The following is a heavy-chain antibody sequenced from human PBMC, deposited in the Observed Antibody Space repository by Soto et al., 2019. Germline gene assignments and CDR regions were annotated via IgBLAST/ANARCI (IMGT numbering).Heavy chain of an antibody. V-gene: IGHV4-31*03. Sequence: SETLSLTCTVSGGSISSGGYYWSWIRQHPGKGLEWIGYIYYSGSTYYNPSLKSRVTISVDTSKNQFSLKLSSVTAADTAVYYCARDRLRYCTNGVCYQDLDAFDIWGQGTMVTVSS. CDR2: IYYSGST. D-gene: IGHD2-8*01. J-gene: IGHJ3*02. CDR1: GGSISSGGYY. CDR3: ARDRLRYCTNGVCYQDLDAFDI.